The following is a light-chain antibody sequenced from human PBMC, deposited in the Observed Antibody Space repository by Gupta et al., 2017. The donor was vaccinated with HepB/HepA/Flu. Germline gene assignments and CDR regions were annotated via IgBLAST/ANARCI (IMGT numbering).Light chain of an antibody. CDR1: QSLSGSL. CDR3: HQNGASPRT. CDR2: GAS. V-gene: IGKV3-20*01. J-gene: IGKJ1*01. Sequence: EIVLTQSPGTLSLSPGERATLSCRASQSLSGSLLAWYQQKPGQAPRLLIYGASSRANGIPDRFSGSGSGTDFTLTINRLETEDFAVYFCHQNGASPRTFGQGTKVEIK.